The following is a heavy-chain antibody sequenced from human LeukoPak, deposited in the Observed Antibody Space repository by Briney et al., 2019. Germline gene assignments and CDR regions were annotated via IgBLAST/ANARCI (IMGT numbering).Heavy chain of an antibody. CDR2: IWYDGSNK. CDR1: GFTFSSYG. V-gene: IGHV3-33*01. D-gene: IGHD3-3*01. J-gene: IGHJ4*02. CDR3: AREDDFWSEYYFDY. Sequence: GGSLRLSCAASGFTFSSYGMHWVRQAPGKGLEWVAVIWYDGSNKYYADSVKGRFTISRDNAKNTLYLQMNSLRAEDTAVYYCAREDDFWSEYYFDYWGQGTLVTVSS.